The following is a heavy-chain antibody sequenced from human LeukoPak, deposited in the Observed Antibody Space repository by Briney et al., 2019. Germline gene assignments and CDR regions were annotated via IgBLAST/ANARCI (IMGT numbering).Heavy chain of an antibody. D-gene: IGHD5/OR15-5a*01. CDR1: GGSISSSSYY. CDR2: IYYSGST. Sequence: SETLSLTCTVSGGSISSSSYYWGWIRQPPGKGLEWIGSIYYSGSTYYNPSLKSRVTISVDTSKNQFSLKLSSVTAADTAVYYCARDKPISTRKGCFDPWGQGTLVTVSS. CDR3: ARDKPISTRKGCFDP. V-gene: IGHV4-39*07. J-gene: IGHJ5*02.